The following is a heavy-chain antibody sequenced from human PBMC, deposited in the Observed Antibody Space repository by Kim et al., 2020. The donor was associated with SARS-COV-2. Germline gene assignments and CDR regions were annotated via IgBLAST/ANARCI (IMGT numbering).Heavy chain of an antibody. V-gene: IGHV3-33*01. J-gene: IGHJ6*02. D-gene: IGHD3-3*01. Sequence: GGSLRLSCAASGFTFSSYGMHWVRQAPGKGLEWVAVIWYDGSNKYYADSVKGRFTISRDNSKNTLYLQMNSLRAEDTAVYYCARMVFWSGYRYGMDVWGQGTTVTVSS. CDR2: IWYDGSNK. CDR1: GFTFSSYG. CDR3: ARMVFWSGYRYGMDV.